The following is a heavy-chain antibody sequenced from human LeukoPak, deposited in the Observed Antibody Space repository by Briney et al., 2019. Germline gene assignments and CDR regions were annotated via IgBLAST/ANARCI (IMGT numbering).Heavy chain of an antibody. Sequence: GGSLRLSCAASGFTFSSYAMHWVRQAPGKGLEWVAVISYDGSNKYYADSVKGRFTISRDNSKNTLYLQMNSLRAEDTAVYYCARPPKAMIVVVNPFCDYWGQGTLATVSS. CDR2: ISYDGSNK. CDR1: GFTFSSYA. CDR3: ARPPKAMIVVVNPFCDY. J-gene: IGHJ4*02. V-gene: IGHV3-30-3*01. D-gene: IGHD3-22*01.